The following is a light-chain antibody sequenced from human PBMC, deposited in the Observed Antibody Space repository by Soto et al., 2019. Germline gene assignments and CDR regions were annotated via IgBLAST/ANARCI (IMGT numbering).Light chain of an antibody. CDR1: RSDVGSYNL. CDR3: CSYAGTDTFGV. V-gene: IGLV2-23*03. J-gene: IGLJ1*01. Sequence: QSVLTQPASVSGSPGQSITISCTGTRSDVGSYNLVSWYQQHPGKAPKLIISEGTRRPSGVSNRFSGSKSGSTASLTISGLQAEDEADYYCCSYAGTDTFGVFGTGTKLTVL. CDR2: EGT.